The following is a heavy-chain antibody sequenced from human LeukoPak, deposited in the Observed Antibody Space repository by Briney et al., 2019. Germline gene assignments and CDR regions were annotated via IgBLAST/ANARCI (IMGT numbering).Heavy chain of an antibody. J-gene: IGHJ4*02. CDR3: ARGYSGSYLFDY. CDR2: INHSGST. Sequence: PSETLSLTCTVSGGSISNGDHYWSWIRQPPGKGLEWIGEINHSGSTNYNPSLKSRVTISVDTSKNQFSLKLSSVTAADTAVYYCARGYSGSYLFDYWGQGTLVTVSS. D-gene: IGHD1-26*01. V-gene: IGHV4-34*01. CDR1: GGSISNGDHY.